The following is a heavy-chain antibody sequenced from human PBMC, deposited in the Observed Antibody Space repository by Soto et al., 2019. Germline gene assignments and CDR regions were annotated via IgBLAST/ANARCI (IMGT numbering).Heavy chain of an antibody. D-gene: IGHD3-3*01. CDR2: IYYSGST. CDR3: ARDRATYYDFWSGYYTDYYYGMDV. CDR1: GGSISSYY. Sequence: NPSETLSLTCTVSGGSISSYYWSWIRQPPGKGLEWIGYIYYSGSTNYNPSLKSRVTISVDTSKNQFSLKLSSVTAADTAVYYCARDRATYYDFWSGYYTDYYYGMDVWGQGTTVTVSS. V-gene: IGHV4-59*01. J-gene: IGHJ6*02.